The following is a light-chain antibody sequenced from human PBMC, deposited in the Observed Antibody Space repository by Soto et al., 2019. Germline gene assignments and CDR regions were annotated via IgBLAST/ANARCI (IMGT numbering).Light chain of an antibody. J-gene: IGKJ2*01. V-gene: IGKV3-20*01. CDR3: QQYGASHRVT. CDR1: LSVSSNS. CDR2: ATS. Sequence: EIVLTQSPGTLSLSPGQRATLSCRASLSVSSNSLAWYQQRPGQAPRLLIYATSIRATGIPDRFIGSGSGADFALYIRRMEPDDFAVYYSQQYGASHRVTFGQGTKVPIK.